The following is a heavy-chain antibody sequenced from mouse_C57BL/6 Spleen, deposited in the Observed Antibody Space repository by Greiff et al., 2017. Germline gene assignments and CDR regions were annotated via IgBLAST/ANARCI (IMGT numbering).Heavy chain of an antibody. CDR1: GFSLTSYG. V-gene: IGHV2-3*01. CDR2: IWGDGST. CDR3: TKKESNYPRSYWYFDV. J-gene: IGHJ1*03. D-gene: IGHD2-5*01. Sequence: VQLVESGPGLVAPSQSLSITCTVSGFSLTSYGVSWVRQPPGKGLEWLGVIWGDGSTNYHSALISRLSISKDNSKSQVFLKLNSLQTDDTATYYCTKKESNYPRSYWYFDVWGTGTTVTVSS.